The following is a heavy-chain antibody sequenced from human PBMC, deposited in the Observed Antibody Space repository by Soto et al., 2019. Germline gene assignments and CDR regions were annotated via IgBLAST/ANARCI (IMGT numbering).Heavy chain of an antibody. D-gene: IGHD3-10*01. V-gene: IGHV1-3*01. CDR3: ARVRSLYYGMDV. Sequence: ASVKVSCKASGYTFSNYILHWVRQAPGQRLEWMGWINAGNGYTKYSRKFQGRVTITRDTSANTASMELNSLRSEDTAVYYCARVRSLYYGMDVWGQGTTVTVSS. CDR2: INAGNGYT. J-gene: IGHJ6*02. CDR1: GYTFSNYI.